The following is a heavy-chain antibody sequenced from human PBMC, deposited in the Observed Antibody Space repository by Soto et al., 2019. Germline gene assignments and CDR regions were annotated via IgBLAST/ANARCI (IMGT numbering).Heavy chain of an antibody. J-gene: IGHJ5*02. CDR1: GGSISSSNC. D-gene: IGHD1-1*01. V-gene: IGHV4-4*02. CDR2: IYHSGSA. CDR3: ARDGNTATGFDP. Sequence: NPSLTCAVSGGSISSSNCWNWVRQPPGKGLEWIGEIYHSGSANYNPSLKSRVTISVDKSKNQFSLNLSSVTAADTAVYYCARDGNTATGFDPWGQGTLVTVSS.